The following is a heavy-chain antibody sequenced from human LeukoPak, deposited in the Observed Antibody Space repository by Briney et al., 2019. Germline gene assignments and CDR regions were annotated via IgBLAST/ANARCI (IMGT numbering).Heavy chain of an antibody. CDR3: AKAQGSSWPFDY. V-gene: IGHV3-30*18. CDR2: ISYDGSNK. CDR1: GFTFSSYG. D-gene: IGHD6-13*01. J-gene: IGHJ4*02. Sequence: GGSPRLSCAASGFTFSSYGMHGVRQAPGKGLEWVAVISYDGSNKYYADSVKGRFTISRDNSKNTLHLQMNSLRAEDTAVYYCAKAQGSSWPFDYWGQGTLVTVSS.